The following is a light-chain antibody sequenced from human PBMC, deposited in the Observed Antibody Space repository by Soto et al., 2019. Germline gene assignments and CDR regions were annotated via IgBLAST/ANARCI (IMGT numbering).Light chain of an antibody. V-gene: IGKV1-5*03. Sequence: DIQMTQSPSTLSASVGDRVTITCRASQSISSWLAWYQQKPGKAPKLLIYKASSLESGVPSRFSGSGSGTEFTLTISSLQPDDFATYYRHFEHTFGQGTKLEIK. CDR1: QSISSW. CDR3: HFEHT. J-gene: IGKJ2*01. CDR2: KAS.